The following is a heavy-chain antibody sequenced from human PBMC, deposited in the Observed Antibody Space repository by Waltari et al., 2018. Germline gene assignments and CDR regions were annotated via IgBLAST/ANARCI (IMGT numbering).Heavy chain of an antibody. Sequence: QVQLQRCGARLLKPSETLSLTCAVHGGSFGGYYWSWIRKPPGKGLEWIGKTTDSERTKYNPSLKSRISISVDTSKNQFSLTVFSVTAADAAVYYCARGDGTGKYGYWGQGTRVTVSS. CDR2: TTDSERT. J-gene: IGHJ4*02. CDR1: GGSFGGYY. V-gene: IGHV4-34*02. D-gene: IGHD1-1*01. CDR3: ARGDGTGKYGY.